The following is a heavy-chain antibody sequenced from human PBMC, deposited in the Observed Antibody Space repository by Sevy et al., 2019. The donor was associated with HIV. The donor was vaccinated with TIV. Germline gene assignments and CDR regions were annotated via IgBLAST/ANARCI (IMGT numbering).Heavy chain of an antibody. V-gene: IGHV4-59*01. Sequence: SETLSLTCTVSGDSISSYYWSWIRQPPGKGLEWIGYMYYSGTTNYNPSPKSRVTISVDTSKNQFSLKLNSVTPADTVVDYCARANVGSSTIFGVVIHRHWFDPWGQGTKVTVSS. CDR1: GDSISSYY. CDR3: ARANVGSSTIFGVVIHRHWFDP. D-gene: IGHD3-3*01. J-gene: IGHJ5*02. CDR2: MYYSGTT.